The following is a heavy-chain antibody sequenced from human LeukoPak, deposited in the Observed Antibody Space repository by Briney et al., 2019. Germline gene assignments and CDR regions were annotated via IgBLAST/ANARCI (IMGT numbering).Heavy chain of an antibody. Sequence: GRSLRLSCAASGFTFSSYAMHWVRQAPGKGLEWVAVISYDGSNKYYADSVKGRFTISRDNSKNTLYLQMNSLRAEDTAVYYCARDLKKSVPAAIWDYYGMDVWGQGTRSPSP. CDR3: ARDLKKSVPAAIWDYYGMDV. CDR2: ISYDGSNK. V-gene: IGHV3-30*04. CDR1: GFTFSSYA. D-gene: IGHD2-2*02. J-gene: IGHJ6*02.